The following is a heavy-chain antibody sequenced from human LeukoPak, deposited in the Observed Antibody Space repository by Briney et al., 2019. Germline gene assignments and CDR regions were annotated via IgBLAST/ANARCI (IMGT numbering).Heavy chain of an antibody. Sequence: GGSLRLSCAASGFTFSSYALSWVRQAPGKGLEWVSVISGSGGSTYYADSVKGRFTISRDNSKNTLYLQMNSLRAEDTAVYYCAKAKESYFVLFDYWGQGTLVTVSS. CDR3: AKAKESYFVLFDY. D-gene: IGHD1-26*01. V-gene: IGHV3-23*01. CDR2: ISGSGGST. CDR1: GFTFSSYA. J-gene: IGHJ4*02.